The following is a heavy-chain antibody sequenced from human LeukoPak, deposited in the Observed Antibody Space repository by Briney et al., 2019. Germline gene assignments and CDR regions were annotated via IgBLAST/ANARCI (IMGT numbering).Heavy chain of an antibody. V-gene: IGHV1-24*01. D-gene: IGHD6-19*01. CDR1: GYTLTELS. CDR3: ASFIGTAVAGTWSY. J-gene: IGHJ4*02. CDR2: FDPEDGET. Sequence: ASVKVSCKVSGYTLTELSMHWVRQAPGKGLEWMGGFDPEDGETIYAQKFQGRVTMTEDTSTDTAYMELSSLRSEDTAVYYCASFIGTAVAGTWSYWGQGTLVTVSS.